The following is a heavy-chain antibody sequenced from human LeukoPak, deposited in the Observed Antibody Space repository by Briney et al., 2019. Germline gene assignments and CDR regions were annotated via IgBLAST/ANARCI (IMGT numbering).Heavy chain of an antibody. CDR2: IKQDGSEK. D-gene: IGHD3-16*02. Sequence: PGGSLRLSCAASGFTFSSYWMSWVRQAPGKGLEWVANIKQDGSEKYYVDSVKGRFTISRDNAKNSLYLQMNSLRAEDTAVYYCARDRDDYVWGSYRYYGYNYYGMDVWGQGTTVTVSS. V-gene: IGHV3-7*01. CDR1: GFTFSSYW. CDR3: ARDRDDYVWGSYRYYGYNYYGMDV. J-gene: IGHJ6*02.